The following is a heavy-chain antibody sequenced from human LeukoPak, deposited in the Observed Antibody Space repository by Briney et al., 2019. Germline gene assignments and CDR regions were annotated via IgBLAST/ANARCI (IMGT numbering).Heavy chain of an antibody. CDR3: ASLGPGGSVAY. Sequence: PGGSLRLSCAASGFTFSIYTLNWVRQAPGRGLEWVSSIISTSSYIYYADSVKGRFTISRDNAKNSLSLQMNSLRAEDTAVYYCASLGPGGSVAYWGRGTLVTVSS. CDR2: IISTSSYI. V-gene: IGHV3-21*01. J-gene: IGHJ4*02. D-gene: IGHD4-23*01. CDR1: GFTFSIYT.